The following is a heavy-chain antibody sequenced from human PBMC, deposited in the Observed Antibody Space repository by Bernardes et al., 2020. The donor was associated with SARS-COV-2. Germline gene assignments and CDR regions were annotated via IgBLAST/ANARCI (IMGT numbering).Heavy chain of an antibody. V-gene: IGHV4-34*01. J-gene: IGHJ6*02. CDR1: DGSFSNYY. CDR2: MNHSGNT. D-gene: IGHD3-22*01. CDR3: ARINMNYYYGMDV. Sequence: SETLSLTCAVYDGSFSNYYWSWIRQPPGKGLEWIGEMNHSGNTNYNPSLKSRVTMSVETSKNQFSLKLGSVTAADTAVYYCARINMNYYYGMDVWGQGTTVTVSS.